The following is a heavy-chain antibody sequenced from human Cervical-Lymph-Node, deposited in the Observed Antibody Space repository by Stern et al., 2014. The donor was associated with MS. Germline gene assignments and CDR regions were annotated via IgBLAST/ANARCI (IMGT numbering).Heavy chain of an antibody. CDR2: IYPGDSNT. J-gene: IGHJ4*02. CDR3: ARDYGDYAFDY. V-gene: IGHV5-51*01. Sequence: EVQLVESGAEVKKPGESLKISCKGSGYSFTANWIAWVRQMPGKGLEWMGIIYPGDSNTRTTPSFQGQVPISADKSISTAYLQWSSLKASATAMYYCARDYGDYAFDYWGQGTLVTVSS. CDR1: GYSFTANW. D-gene: IGHD4-17*01.